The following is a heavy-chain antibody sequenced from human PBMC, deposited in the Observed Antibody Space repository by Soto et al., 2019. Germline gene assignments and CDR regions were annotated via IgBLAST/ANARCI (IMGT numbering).Heavy chain of an antibody. J-gene: IGHJ6*02. CDR1: GFTFSSYA. CDR2: ISGSGGST. D-gene: IGHD2-2*02. CDR3: AKVQYCSSNSCYRGDYYYYGMDV. V-gene: IGHV3-23*01. Sequence: GGSLRLSCAASGFTFSSYAMSWVRQAPGKGLEWVSAISGSGGSTYYADSVKGRFTISRDNSKNTLYLQMNSLRAEDTAVYYCAKVQYCSSNSCYRGDYYYYGMDVWGQGTTVTVSS.